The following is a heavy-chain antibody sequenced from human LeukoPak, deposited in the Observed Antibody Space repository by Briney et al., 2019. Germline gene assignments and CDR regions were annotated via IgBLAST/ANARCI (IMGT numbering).Heavy chain of an antibody. CDR3: AKGATFSPAYYFDY. Sequence: GGSLRLPCAASGLTFSSYAMSWVRQAPGKGLEWVSAISGSGGSTYYADSVKGRFTISRDNSKNTLYLQMNSLRAEDTAVYYCAKGATFSPAYYFDYWGQGTLVTVSS. CDR2: ISGSGGST. D-gene: IGHD2/OR15-2a*01. V-gene: IGHV3-23*01. J-gene: IGHJ4*02. CDR1: GLTFSSYA.